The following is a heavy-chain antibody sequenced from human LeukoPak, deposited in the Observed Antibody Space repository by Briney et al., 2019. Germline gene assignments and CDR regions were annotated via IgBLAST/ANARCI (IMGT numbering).Heavy chain of an antibody. CDR2: IKQDGSEE. V-gene: IGHV3-7*01. Sequence: GGSLRLSCAVSGVNLSSDWMSWVRQAPGRGREWVANIKQDGSEEYYVDSVKGRCTSSTDNAKNSLYLQMNSLRAEDTAVYYCARDAYYDFWSGYPRYFDYWGQGTLVTVSS. CDR3: ARDAYYDFWSGYPRYFDY. J-gene: IGHJ4*02. D-gene: IGHD3-3*01. CDR1: GVNLSSDW.